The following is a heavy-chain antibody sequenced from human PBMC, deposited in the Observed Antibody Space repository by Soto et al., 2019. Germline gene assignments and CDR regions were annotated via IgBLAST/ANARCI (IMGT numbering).Heavy chain of an antibody. Sequence: GGSLRLSCAASGFTFSSFGMNWVRQAPGKGLEWVSSLSPNGGSTYYAESVKGRFTISRDNAKNTLFLQMDSLRAEDTAVYFRAKSKDSTIFGVVIYYFDTWGQGALVTVPS. CDR2: LSPNGGST. V-gene: IGHV3-23*01. CDR1: GFTFSSFG. D-gene: IGHD3-3*01. J-gene: IGHJ4*02. CDR3: AKSKDSTIFGVVIYYFDT.